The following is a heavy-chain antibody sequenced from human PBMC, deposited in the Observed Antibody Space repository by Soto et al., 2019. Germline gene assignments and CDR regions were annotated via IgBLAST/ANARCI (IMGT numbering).Heavy chain of an antibody. CDR1: GFTFSSYG. D-gene: IGHD2-15*01. V-gene: IGHV3-33*01. CDR2: IWYDGSNK. Sequence: QVQLVESGGGVVQPGRSLRLSCAASGFTFSSYGMHWVRQAPGKGLEWVAVIWYDGSNKYYADSVKGRFTIYRDNSKNTVYLQMNSLRAEDTAVYYCAREQGGYCSGGSCYIGYYYYGMDVWGQGTTVTVSS. CDR3: AREQGGYCSGGSCYIGYYYYGMDV. J-gene: IGHJ6*02.